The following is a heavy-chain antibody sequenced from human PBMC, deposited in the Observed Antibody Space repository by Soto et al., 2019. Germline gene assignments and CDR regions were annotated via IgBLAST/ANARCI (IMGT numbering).Heavy chain of an antibody. J-gene: IGHJ4*02. CDR2: MNDSGST. CDR3: ASPRWNYIY. Sequence: QVQLQQWGAGLLKPSETLSLTCAVSGGSFSGYYWSWIRQPPGKGLEWIGEMNDSGSTKYNASLESRVAISVDTSKGHFSLTLTSVTAADTPVYYCASPRWNYIYWGQGTLVAVS. CDR1: GGSFSGYY. V-gene: IGHV4-34*01. D-gene: IGHD1-7*01.